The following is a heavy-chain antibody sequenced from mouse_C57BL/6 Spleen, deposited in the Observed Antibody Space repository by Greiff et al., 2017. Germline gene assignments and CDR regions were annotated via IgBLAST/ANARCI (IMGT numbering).Heavy chain of an antibody. V-gene: IGHV1-69*01. Sequence: QVQLQQPGAELVMPGASVKLSCKASGYTFTSYWMHWVKQRPGQGLEWIGEIDPSDSYTNYNQKFKGKSTLTVDKSSSTAYMQLSSLTSEDSAVYYCARDYYGSSGARFAYWGQGTLVTVSA. CDR1: GYTFTSYW. D-gene: IGHD1-1*01. CDR3: ARDYYGSSGARFAY. J-gene: IGHJ3*01. CDR2: IDPSDSYT.